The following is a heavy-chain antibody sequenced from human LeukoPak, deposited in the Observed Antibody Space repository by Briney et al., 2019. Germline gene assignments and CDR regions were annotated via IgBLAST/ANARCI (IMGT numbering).Heavy chain of an antibody. J-gene: IGHJ4*02. D-gene: IGHD1-14*01. Sequence: ASVKVSCTASGGTFSSYAISWVRQAPGQGLEWMGGIIPIFGTANYAQKFQGRVTITADESTSTAYMELSSLRSEDTAVYYCARGASSTENFDYWGQGTLVTVSS. CDR1: GGTFSSYA. CDR3: ARGASSTENFDY. CDR2: IIPIFGTA. V-gene: IGHV1-69*13.